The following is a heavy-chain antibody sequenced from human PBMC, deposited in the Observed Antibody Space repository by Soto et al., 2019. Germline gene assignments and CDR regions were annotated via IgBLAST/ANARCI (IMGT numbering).Heavy chain of an antibody. J-gene: IGHJ3*02. CDR2: ISYDGSNK. V-gene: IGHV3-30-3*01. CDR3: ARDPDYGDYVAPDAFDI. D-gene: IGHD4-17*01. Sequence: GGSLRLSCAASGFTFSSYAMHWVRQAPGKGLEWVAVISYDGSNKYYADSVKGRFTISRDSSSNTLYLQMNSLRGEDTAVYYCARDPDYGDYVAPDAFDIWGQGTMVTVSS. CDR1: GFTFSSYA.